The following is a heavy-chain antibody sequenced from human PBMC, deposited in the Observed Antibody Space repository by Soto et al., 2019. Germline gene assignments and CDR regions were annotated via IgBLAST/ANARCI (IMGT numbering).Heavy chain of an antibody. J-gene: IGHJ6*02. CDR1: GYTFTSYG. Sequence: QVQLVQSGAEVKKPGASVKVSCKASGYTFTSYGINWVRQAPGQGLEWLGWISPYDGYTNYAQILKGRVYMTTATSTRXAXGXXRSLRADDAAILYCARGGYYLSSGSSKYQYYGMDVWRQGTTVTVSS. V-gene: IGHV1-18*01. CDR3: ARGGYYLSSGSSKYQYYGMDV. D-gene: IGHD3-3*01. CDR2: ISPYDGYT.